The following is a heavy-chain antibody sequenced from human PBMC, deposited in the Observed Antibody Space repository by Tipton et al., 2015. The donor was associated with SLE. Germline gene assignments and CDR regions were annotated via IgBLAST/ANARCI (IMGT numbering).Heavy chain of an antibody. CDR2: IYYSGST. CDR1: GGSISSYY. Sequence: TLSLTCTVSGGSISSYYWSWIRQPPGKGLEWIGYIYYSGSTNYNPSLKSRVTISVDTSKNQFSLKLSSVTAADTAVYYCARLMMGPVIVVVPAGEGTARGVYNWFDPRGQGTLVTVSS. V-gene: IGHV4-59*01. CDR3: ARLMMGPVIVVVPAGEGTARGVYNWFDP. D-gene: IGHD2-2*01. J-gene: IGHJ5*02.